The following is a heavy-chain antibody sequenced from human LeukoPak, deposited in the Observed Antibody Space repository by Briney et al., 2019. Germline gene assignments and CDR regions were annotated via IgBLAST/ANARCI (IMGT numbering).Heavy chain of an antibody. CDR1: RFTFSNYW. CDR3: ARDRHVNSWSNDRFDY. CDR2: INQDGSEK. J-gene: IGHJ4*02. V-gene: IGHV3-7*01. D-gene: IGHD6-13*01. Sequence: PGGSLRLSCAASRFTFSNYWMTWVRQAPGKGLEWVGNINQDGSEKNYVASVKGRFTISRDSAENSLYLQMNSLRAEDTAIYYCARDRHVNSWSNDRFDYWGQGALVTVSS.